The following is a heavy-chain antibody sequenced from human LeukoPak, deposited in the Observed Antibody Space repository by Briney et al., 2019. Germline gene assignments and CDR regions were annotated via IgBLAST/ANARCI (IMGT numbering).Heavy chain of an antibody. D-gene: IGHD3-22*01. V-gene: IGHV1-69*04. CDR2: IIPILGIA. CDR3: ARDDSSGYPLY. J-gene: IGHJ4*02. Sequence: SVKVSFKASGGTFISYTISWVRQAPGQGLEWMGRIIPILGIANYAQKFQGRVTITADKSTSTAYMELSSLGSEDTAVYYCARDDSSGYPLYWGQGTLVTVSS. CDR1: GGTFISYT.